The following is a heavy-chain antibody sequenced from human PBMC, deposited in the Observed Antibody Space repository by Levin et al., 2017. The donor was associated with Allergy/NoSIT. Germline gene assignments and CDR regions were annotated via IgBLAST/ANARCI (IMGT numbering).Heavy chain of an antibody. CDR3: AREYVDPGHWYFDL. J-gene: IGHJ2*01. D-gene: IGHD3-9*01. Sequence: GASVKVSCAASGFTFSRYDIHWVRQVPGKRLEWVSGTVPAGGTSYADSVKGRFTISRENAQNSLSLQMNSLRAGDTAVYYCAREYVDPGHWYFDLWGRGTLVTVSS. CDR2: TVPAGGT. CDR1: GFTFSRYD. V-gene: IGHV3-13*01.